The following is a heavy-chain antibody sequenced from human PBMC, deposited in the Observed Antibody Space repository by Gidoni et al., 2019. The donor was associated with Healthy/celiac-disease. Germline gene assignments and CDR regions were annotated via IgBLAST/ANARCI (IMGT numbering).Heavy chain of an antibody. V-gene: IGHV1-58*02. CDR3: AAEKAAAGNHYYFDY. CDR2: IVVGSGNT. CDR1: GFTLTSSA. D-gene: IGHD6-13*01. Sequence: QMQLVRSGPEVKTPGTPVKRSGKPSGFTLTSSAMQWVRQARGQRLEWIGWIVVGSGNTNYAQKFQERVTITRDMSTSTAYMEMSSLRAEDTAVYYCAAEKAAAGNHYYFDYWGQGTLVTVSS. J-gene: IGHJ4*02.